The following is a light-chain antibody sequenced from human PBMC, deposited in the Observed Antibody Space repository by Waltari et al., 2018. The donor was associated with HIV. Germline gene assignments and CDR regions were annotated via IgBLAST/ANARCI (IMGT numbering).Light chain of an antibody. CDR3: CSYAGTYAYVL. J-gene: IGLJ3*02. Sequence: QSALTQPRSVSGSPGQSVTISCTGTSSDVGGYDSVSWYLQHPGKVPKLIIYEVIKLPSGVPDRFSGSKSGNTASLTISGLQTEDEAYYFCCSYAGTYAYVLFGGGTKLTVL. CDR2: EVI. V-gene: IGLV2-11*01. CDR1: SSDVGGYDS.